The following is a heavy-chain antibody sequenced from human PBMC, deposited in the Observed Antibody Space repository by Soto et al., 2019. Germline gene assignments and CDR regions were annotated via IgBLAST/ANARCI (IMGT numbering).Heavy chain of an antibody. J-gene: IGHJ6*02. V-gene: IGHV4-59*01. D-gene: IGHD6-19*01. Sequence: SETLSLTCTVSGGSISSYYWSWIRQPPGKGLEWIGYIYYSGSTNYNPSLKSRVTISVDTSKNQLSLKLSSVTAADTAVYYCARDLGYSSGWYDYYYYGMDVWGQGTTVTVSS. CDR2: IYYSGST. CDR3: ARDLGYSSGWYDYYYYGMDV. CDR1: GGSISSYY.